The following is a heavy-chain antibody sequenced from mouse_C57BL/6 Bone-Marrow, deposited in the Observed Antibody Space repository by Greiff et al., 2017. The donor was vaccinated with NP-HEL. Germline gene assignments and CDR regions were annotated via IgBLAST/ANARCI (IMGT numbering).Heavy chain of an antibody. Sequence: QVQLKESGPGLVAPSQTLSITCTASGFSLTSYGVHWVRQPPGQGLEWLVVIWTDGSTTYNSALNSSLSSSKDSTKSQVCSKMNSLQTEDTAIYSCARQKAYYRNGYAMDYWGQGTSVTVSS. CDR3: ARQKAYYRNGYAMDY. V-gene: IGHV2-6-1*01. J-gene: IGHJ4*01. CDR2: IWTDGST. CDR1: GFSLTSYG. D-gene: IGHD2-10*01.